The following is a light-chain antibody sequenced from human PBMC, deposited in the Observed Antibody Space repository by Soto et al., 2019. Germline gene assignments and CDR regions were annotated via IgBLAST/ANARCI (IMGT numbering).Light chain of an antibody. Sequence: DIQITQSPSTLSASVGDRVTITCRASQSISSWLAWYQQKKGKSPKLLIYDASSLESGVPSRFRGSGSGTECSLTISRLQPEDFETYYCQQYYSSPITFGQGTRLEIK. CDR1: QSISSW. CDR2: DAS. CDR3: QQYYSSPIT. V-gene: IGKV1-5*01. J-gene: IGKJ5*01.